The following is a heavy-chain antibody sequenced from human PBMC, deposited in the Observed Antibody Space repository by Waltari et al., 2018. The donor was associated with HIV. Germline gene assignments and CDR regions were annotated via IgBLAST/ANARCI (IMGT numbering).Heavy chain of an antibody. D-gene: IGHD2-21*02. Sequence: QVQLVQSGAEVMKPGSSVTVSCKDSGGTFSIAHSWVRQAPGQGLEWMGLIIPMYGTPTYAQKCQGRVTITADENTRTAYMELRGLRSEDTAVYYCARLGGESGDHKNYYYYGMDVWGQGATVTVS. CDR3: ARLGGESGDHKNYYYYGMDV. CDR1: GGTFSIA. J-gene: IGHJ6*02. V-gene: IGHV1-69*01. CDR2: IIPMYGTP.